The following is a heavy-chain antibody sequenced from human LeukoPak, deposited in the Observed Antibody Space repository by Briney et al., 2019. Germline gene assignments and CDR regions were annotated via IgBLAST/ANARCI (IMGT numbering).Heavy chain of an antibody. D-gene: IGHD3-10*01. CDR1: GGSISTSSYC. V-gene: IGHV4-39*02. CDR3: AREGRITMVWGVIGAFDI. CDR2: IYYSGST. Sequence: SETLSLTCTVSGGSISTSSYCWGWIRQPPGKGLEWIGSIYYSGSTYYKPSLKSRVTISVDTSKNQFSLKLSSVTAADTAVYYCAREGRITMVWGVIGAFDIWGQGTMVTVSS. J-gene: IGHJ3*02.